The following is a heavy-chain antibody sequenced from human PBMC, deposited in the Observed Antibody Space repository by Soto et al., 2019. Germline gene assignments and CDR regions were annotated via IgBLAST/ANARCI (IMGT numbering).Heavy chain of an antibody. CDR2: ISYDGSNK. CDR3: AKDRNYGDYPYYYGMDV. Sequence: TGGSLRLSCAASGFTFSSYGMHWVRQAPGKGLEWVAVISYDGSNKYYADSVKGRFTISRDNSKNTLYLQMNSLRAEDTAVYYCAKDRNYGDYPYYYGMDVWGQGTTVTVSS. D-gene: IGHD4-17*01. CDR1: GFTFSSYG. V-gene: IGHV3-30*18. J-gene: IGHJ6*02.